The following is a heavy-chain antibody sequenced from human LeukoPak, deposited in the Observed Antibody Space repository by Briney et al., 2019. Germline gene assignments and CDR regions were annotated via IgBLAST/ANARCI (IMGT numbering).Heavy chain of an antibody. J-gene: IGHJ3*02. CDR2: IYYSGST. V-gene: IGHV4-59*01. CDR3: ARRTRGGDSPGAFDI. Sequence: SETLSLTCTVSGGSISSYYWSWIRQPPGRGLEWIGYIYYSGSTNYNPSLKSRVTISVDTSKNQFSLKLSSVTAADTAVYYCARRTRGGDSPGAFDIWGQGTMVTVSS. CDR1: GGSISSYY. D-gene: IGHD2-21*02.